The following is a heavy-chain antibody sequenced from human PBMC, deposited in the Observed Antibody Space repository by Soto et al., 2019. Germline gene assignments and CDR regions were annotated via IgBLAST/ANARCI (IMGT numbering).Heavy chain of an antibody. CDR2: IYYSGST. CDR3: ARTNRIAAAGSIDY. V-gene: IGHV4-39*01. CDR1: GGSISSSSYY. Sequence: QLQLQESGPGLVKPSETLSLTCTVSGGSISSSSYYWGWIRQPPGKGLEWIGSIYYSGSTYYNPSRKSRVTISVDTSKNQFSLKLSSVTAADTAVYYCARTNRIAAAGSIDYWGQGTLVTVSS. D-gene: IGHD6-13*01. J-gene: IGHJ4*02.